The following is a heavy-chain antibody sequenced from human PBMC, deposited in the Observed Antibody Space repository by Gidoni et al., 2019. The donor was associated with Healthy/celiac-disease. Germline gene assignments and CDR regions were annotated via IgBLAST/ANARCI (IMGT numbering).Heavy chain of an antibody. D-gene: IGHD1-1*01. CDR1: GFTFSSYG. Sequence: QVQLVESGGGVVQPGRSLRLSCAASGFTFSSYGMHWVRQAPGKGLEWVAVIWYDGSNKYYADSVKGRFTISRDNSKNTLYLQMNSLRAEDTAVYYCARDGAPNPTQADYWGQGTLVTVSS. V-gene: IGHV3-33*01. J-gene: IGHJ4*02. CDR2: IWYDGSNK. CDR3: ARDGAPNPTQADY.